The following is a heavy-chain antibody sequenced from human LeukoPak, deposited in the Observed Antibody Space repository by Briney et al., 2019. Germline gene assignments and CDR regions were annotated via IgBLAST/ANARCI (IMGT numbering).Heavy chain of an antibody. D-gene: IGHD2-15*01. CDR2: IIPIFDTA. V-gene: IGHV1-69*13. CDR3: ARSFPYCSGGSCYSPYYYYYGMDV. CDR1: GGTFSSYA. Sequence: SVTVSCKASGGTFSSYAISWVRQAPGQGLEWMGGIIPIFDTANYAQKFQGRVTITADESTSTAYMELSSLRSEDTAVYYCARSFPYCSGGSCYSPYYYYYGMDVWGQGTTVTVSS. J-gene: IGHJ6*02.